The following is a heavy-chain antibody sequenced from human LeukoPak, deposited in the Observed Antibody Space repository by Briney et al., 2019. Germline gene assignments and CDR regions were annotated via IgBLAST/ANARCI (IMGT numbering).Heavy chain of an antibody. CDR2: IIPTFGTA. Sequence: SVKVSCKASGGTFSSYAISWVRQAPGQGLEWMGGIIPTFGTANYAQKFQGRVTITADESTSTAYMELSSLRSEDTAVYYCARDRPQPYSGSSSPDYWGQGTLVTVSS. D-gene: IGHD1-26*01. V-gene: IGHV1-69*13. J-gene: IGHJ4*02. CDR1: GGTFSSYA. CDR3: ARDRPQPYSGSSSPDY.